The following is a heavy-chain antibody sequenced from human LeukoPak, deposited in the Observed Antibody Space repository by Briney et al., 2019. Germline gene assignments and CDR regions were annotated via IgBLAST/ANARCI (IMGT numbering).Heavy chain of an antibody. Sequence: GGSLRLSCATSGFTFRNFDLHWVRQATGEGLEWVSAMGTAGDTYYPDSVKGRFTISRDNAKTSFYLQMNNLRVGDTAVYYCSRGGAPAGYAYDIWGHGTVVTVSS. D-gene: IGHD6-13*01. J-gene: IGHJ3*02. V-gene: IGHV3-13*01. CDR2: MGTAGDT. CDR1: GFTFRNFD. CDR3: SRGGAPAGYAYDI.